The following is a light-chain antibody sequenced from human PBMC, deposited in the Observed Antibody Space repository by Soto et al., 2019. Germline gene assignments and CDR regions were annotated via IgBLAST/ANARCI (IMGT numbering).Light chain of an antibody. CDR2: EVN. J-gene: IGLJ1*01. Sequence: QSALTQPASVSGSPGQSGTISCTGTISDVGGYDYVSWYQQHPGTAPKLMLYEVNNRPSGVSNRFSGSKSGNTASLIISGLQTEDEADYYCSAYTTTSTLIFGTGTKVTVL. CDR1: ISDVGGYDY. CDR3: SAYTTTSTLI. V-gene: IGLV2-14*01.